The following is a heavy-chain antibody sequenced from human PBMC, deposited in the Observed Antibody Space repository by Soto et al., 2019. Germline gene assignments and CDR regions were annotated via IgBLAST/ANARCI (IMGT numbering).Heavy chain of an antibody. D-gene: IGHD6-13*01. Sequence: EVQLVESGGGLVQPGGSLRLSCAASGFTLSSYEMNWVRQAPGKGLEWVSYISSSGSTIYYADSVKGRFTISRDNAKNSLYRQMNRLRAEDTAVYYCARDQKYSSSWNYYGMDVWGQGTTVTVSS. CDR2: ISSSGSTI. CDR3: ARDQKYSSSWNYYGMDV. CDR1: GFTLSSYE. J-gene: IGHJ6*02. V-gene: IGHV3-48*03.